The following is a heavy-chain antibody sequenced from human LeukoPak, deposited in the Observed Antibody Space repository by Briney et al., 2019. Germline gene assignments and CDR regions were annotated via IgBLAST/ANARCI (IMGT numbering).Heavy chain of an antibody. V-gene: IGHV3-33*01. CDR3: ARGSSSWYYFDY. CDR2: IWYEGSDK. Sequence: GGSLRLSCAASGFTFRSYGMHWVRQAPGRGLEWVAVIWYEGSDKHYADSVKGRFTISRDNSKNTLYLQLNSLRAEDTAVYYCARGSSSWYYFDYWGQGTLVTVSS. J-gene: IGHJ4*02. CDR1: GFTFRSYG. D-gene: IGHD6-13*01.